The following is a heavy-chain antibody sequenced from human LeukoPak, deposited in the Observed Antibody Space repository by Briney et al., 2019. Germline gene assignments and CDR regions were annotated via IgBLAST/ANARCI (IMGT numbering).Heavy chain of an antibody. J-gene: IGHJ4*02. V-gene: IGHV3-48*02. CDR1: GFTFSSSI. Sequence: GGSLRLSCVASGFTFSSSIMNWVRQAPGKGLEWVSYISISSTTIYYADSVKGRFTISRDNAKNSLYLQMNSLRDEDTAVYYCARGLRYSSSWYNFDYWGQGTLVTVSS. D-gene: IGHD6-13*01. CDR3: ARGLRYSSSWYNFDY. CDR2: ISISSTTI.